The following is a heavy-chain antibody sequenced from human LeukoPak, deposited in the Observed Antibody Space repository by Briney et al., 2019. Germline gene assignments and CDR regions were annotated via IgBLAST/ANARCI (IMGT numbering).Heavy chain of an antibody. J-gene: IGHJ4*02. CDR3: TRVVLMYSYGYSGFLDY. CDR1: ESTFSSYT. V-gene: IGHV3-23*01. Sequence: PGGSLRLSCVASESTFSSYTMHWVRQAPGKGLVWVSCISGSGGSTYYADSVKGRFAISRDNSKDTLYLQMNTLRAEDTAVYCCTRVVLMYSYGYSGFLDYWGQGTLVTVSS. CDR2: ISGSGGST. D-gene: IGHD5-12*01.